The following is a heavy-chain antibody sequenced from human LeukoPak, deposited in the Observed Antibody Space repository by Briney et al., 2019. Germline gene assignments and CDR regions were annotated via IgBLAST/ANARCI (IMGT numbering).Heavy chain of an antibody. D-gene: IGHD5-18*01. J-gene: IGHJ4*02. CDR3: ARGYSSGYRIDY. Sequence: GGSLRLSCAVSGFTFNNYWMHWVRHAPGKGLVWVSRINNDGSSTSYADSVKGRFTISRDNAKNTLYLQMNSLRAEDTAVYYCARGYSSGYRIDYWGQGALVTVSS. V-gene: IGHV3-74*01. CDR2: INNDGSST. CDR1: GFTFNNYW.